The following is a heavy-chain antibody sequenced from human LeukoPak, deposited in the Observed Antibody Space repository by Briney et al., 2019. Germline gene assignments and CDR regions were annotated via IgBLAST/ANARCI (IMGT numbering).Heavy chain of an antibody. CDR1: GYTFTGCY. Sequence: ASVKVSCKASGYTFTGCYMHWVRQAPGQGLEWMGWINPESGGTHYAQKFQGRVTMTRDTSISTAYMELRRLRSDDTAVYYCASGSSLDGSSGWPTHYYWGQGTLVTVSS. V-gene: IGHV1-2*02. D-gene: IGHD6-19*01. CDR2: INPESGGT. CDR3: ASGSSLDGSSGWPTHYY. J-gene: IGHJ4*02.